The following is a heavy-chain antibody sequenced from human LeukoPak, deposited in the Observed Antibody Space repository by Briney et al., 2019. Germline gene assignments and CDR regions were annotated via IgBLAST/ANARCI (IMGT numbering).Heavy chain of an antibody. CDR1: GYSFTSYW. D-gene: IGHD3-22*01. V-gene: IGHV5-51*01. CDR3: ATYSYYYDSSGYYYTGAFDI. CDR2: IYPGDSDT. J-gene: IGHJ3*02. Sequence: GESLKISCKGSGYSFTSYWIGWVRQMPGKGLEWMGIIYPGDSDTRYSPSFQGQVTISADKSISTAYLQWSSLKASDTAMYYCATYSYYYDSSGYYYTGAFDIWGQGTMVTVSS.